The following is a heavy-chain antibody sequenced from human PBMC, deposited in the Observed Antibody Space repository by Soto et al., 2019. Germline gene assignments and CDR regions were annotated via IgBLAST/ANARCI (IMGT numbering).Heavy chain of an antibody. D-gene: IGHD6-13*01. V-gene: IGHV4-31*03. CDR2: INYRGTT. Sequence: QVQLQESGPGLVKPSQTLSLTCTVSGGPVINGDSYLNWIRQHPEKGLEWMGYINYRGTTNYNAALNSRILISVDTSKNQFSLRLTSVTAADTAGYYGARDAPGAAPYWGQGTLVTFSS. CDR1: GGPVINGDSY. CDR3: ARDAPGAAPY. J-gene: IGHJ4*02.